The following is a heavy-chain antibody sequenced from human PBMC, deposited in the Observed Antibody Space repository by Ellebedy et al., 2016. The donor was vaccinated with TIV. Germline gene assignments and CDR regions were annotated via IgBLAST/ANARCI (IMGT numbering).Heavy chain of an antibody. Sequence: GGSLRLSCAASGFTCSDYYMSWVRLAPGKGLEWVSYISGSGNNIYYTDSVKGRFTISRDNAKNSLYLQMNSLRAEETAVYYCARDSEYTYSWYSNAFDIWGQGTMVTVSS. V-gene: IGHV3-11*01. D-gene: IGHD6-13*01. J-gene: IGHJ3*02. CDR1: GFTCSDYY. CDR3: ARDSEYTYSWYSNAFDI. CDR2: ISGSGNNI.